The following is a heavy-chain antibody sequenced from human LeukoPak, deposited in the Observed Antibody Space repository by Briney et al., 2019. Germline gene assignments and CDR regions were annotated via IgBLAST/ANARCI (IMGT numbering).Heavy chain of an antibody. D-gene: IGHD2-21*01. V-gene: IGHV3-13*01. J-gene: IGHJ4*02. CDR2: IGTAGDT. Sequence: GGSLRLSCAASGFTFSSYDMHWVRQPTGKGLEWVSAIGTAGDTHYPGSVKGRFTISRENAKNSLYLQMNSLRGEDTAVYYCAKDFRIGYSAHFDYWGQGALVTVSS. CDR1: GFTFSSYD. CDR3: AKDFRIGYSAHFDY.